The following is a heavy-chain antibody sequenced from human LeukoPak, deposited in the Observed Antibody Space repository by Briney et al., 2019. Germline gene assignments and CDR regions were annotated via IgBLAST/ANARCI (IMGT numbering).Heavy chain of an antibody. J-gene: IGHJ4*02. CDR3: AKGDDYGDSLPYSGIESY. CDR1: GFTFSSYW. Sequence: PGGSLRLSCAASGFTFSSYWMHWVRQAPGKGLMWVSRINSDGSSTNYADSVKGRFTISRDNAKNTLYLQMNSLRAEDTAVYNCAKGDDYGDSLPYSGIESYWGQGTLVTVSS. CDR2: INSDGSST. D-gene: IGHD4-17*01. V-gene: IGHV3-74*01.